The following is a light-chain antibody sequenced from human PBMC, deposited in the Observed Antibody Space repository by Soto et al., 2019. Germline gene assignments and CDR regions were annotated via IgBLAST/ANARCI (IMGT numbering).Light chain of an antibody. Sequence: QSVLTQSASVSGSPGQSVSISCTGTSSDVGSYNLVSWYQQHPGKAPKVLIFEGSKGPSGVSNRFSASKSGNTASLTISGLQAEDEAYYYCCSYAGSSTLVFGGGTKLTVL. CDR3: CSYAGSSTLV. CDR2: EGS. CDR1: SSDVGSYNL. J-gene: IGLJ2*01. V-gene: IGLV2-23*01.